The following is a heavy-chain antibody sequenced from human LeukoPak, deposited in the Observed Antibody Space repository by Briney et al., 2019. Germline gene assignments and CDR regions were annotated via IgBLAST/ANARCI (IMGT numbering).Heavy chain of an antibody. CDR1: GGSISSYY. V-gene: IGHV4-59*01. Sequence: PSETLSLTCTVSGGSISSYYWSWIRQPPGKGLEWIGYIYYSGSTNYNPSLKSRVTISVDTSKNQFSLKLRSVTAADTAVYYCARVDTAMVIDYWGQGTLVTVSS. CDR3: ARVDTAMVIDY. D-gene: IGHD5-18*01. CDR2: IYYSGST. J-gene: IGHJ4*02.